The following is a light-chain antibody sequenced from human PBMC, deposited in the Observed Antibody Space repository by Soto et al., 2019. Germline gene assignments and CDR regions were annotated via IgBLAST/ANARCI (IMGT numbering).Light chain of an antibody. CDR1: SSDICAYNS. V-gene: IGLV2-14*01. Sequence: LTHPASVSLSPGHPITISCTGTSSDICAYNSVSWYQQDPCKGPKLRIFKVSPRPSGISYSFSVSKSGNPASLTISGLQADDEADYYSSTFTSGTRLYVFGTGNKGIV. CDR2: KVS. J-gene: IGLJ1*01. CDR3: STFTSGTRLYV.